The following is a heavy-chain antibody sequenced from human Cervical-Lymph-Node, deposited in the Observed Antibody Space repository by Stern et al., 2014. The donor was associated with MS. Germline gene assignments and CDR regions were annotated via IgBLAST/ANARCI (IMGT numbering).Heavy chain of an antibody. CDR2: IIPFVGTA. D-gene: IGHD3-10*01. CDR3: ARGAGDNWFDP. Sequence: VQLVESGADVKKPGSSLRVSCKASGGISWLRQAPGQGLEWMGGIIPFVGTANYAQNFQGRLTIIADTSTNTTYMELSSLRFDDPAVYDCARGAGDNWFDPWGQGTLVSVSS. V-gene: IGHV1-69*06. J-gene: IGHJ5*02. CDR1: GG.